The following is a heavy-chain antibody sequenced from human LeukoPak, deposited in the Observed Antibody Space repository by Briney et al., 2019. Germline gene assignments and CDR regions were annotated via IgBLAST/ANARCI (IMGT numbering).Heavy chain of an antibody. J-gene: IGHJ6*03. CDR2: MNPNSGNT. D-gene: IGHD1-26*01. CDR1: GYTFTSYD. CDR3: ARFNEGGQDILKGRFYYYMDV. V-gene: IGHV1-8*01. Sequence: ASGKVSCKASGYTFTSYDINWVRQASGQGLEWMGWMNPNSGNTGYAQKFQGRVPMTINTAIGTAYMDLSSLKCEDRAVYYCARFNEGGQDILKGRFYYYMDVWGKGTTVTVSS.